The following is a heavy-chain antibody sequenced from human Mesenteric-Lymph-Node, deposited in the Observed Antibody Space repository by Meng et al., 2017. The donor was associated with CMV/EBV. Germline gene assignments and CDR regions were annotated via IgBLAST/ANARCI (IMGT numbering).Heavy chain of an antibody. J-gene: IGHJ4*02. Sequence: GESLKISCTASGFTFGYYAMSWVRQAPGKGLEWVGFIRSKAYGETIEYAASVKGRFTISRDDSKTIAYLQMNSLKTEDTAVYYCARGYYESSGYYYDCFDYWGQGTLVTVSS. CDR3: ARGYYESSGYYYDCFDY. D-gene: IGHD3-22*01. CDR2: IRSKAYGETI. V-gene: IGHV3-49*04. CDR1: GFTFGYYA.